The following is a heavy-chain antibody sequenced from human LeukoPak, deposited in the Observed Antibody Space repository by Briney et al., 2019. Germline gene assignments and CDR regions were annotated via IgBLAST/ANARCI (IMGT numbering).Heavy chain of an antibody. CDR3: TRFLWGSGTLN. D-gene: IGHD3-10*01. CDR1: GFTFNDYT. V-gene: IGHV3-49*03. J-gene: IGHJ4*02. Sequence: SLRLSCTASGFTFNDYTMSWFRQAPGKGLVWVGFIRSKAYGGTTEYAASVKGRFTIARDDSKSIAYLQMNSLKIEDTAVYYCTRFLWGSGTLNWGQGTLVTVSS. CDR2: IRSKAYGGTT.